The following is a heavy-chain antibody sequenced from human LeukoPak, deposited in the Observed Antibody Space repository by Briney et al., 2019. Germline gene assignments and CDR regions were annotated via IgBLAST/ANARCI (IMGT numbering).Heavy chain of an antibody. CDR2: IVVGSGNT. Sequence: GTSVKVSCKASGFTFTRSAMQWVRQARGQRLEWIGWIVVGSGNTKYAQKFQERVTISRDMSTSTAYMELSSLRSEDTAVYYCAALVDYYDSSGYYVDYWGQGTLVTVSS. CDR1: GFTFTRSA. J-gene: IGHJ4*02. V-gene: IGHV1-58*02. D-gene: IGHD3-22*01. CDR3: AALVDYYDSSGYYVDY.